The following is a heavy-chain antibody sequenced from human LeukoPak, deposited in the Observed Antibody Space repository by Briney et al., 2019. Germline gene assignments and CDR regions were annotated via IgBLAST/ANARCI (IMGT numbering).Heavy chain of an antibody. CDR1: GFTFDDYA. CDR3: AKDMGDYGDYYFDY. Sequence: GGSLRLSCAASGFTFDDYAMPWVRQAPGKGLEWVSGISWNSGSIGYADSVKGRFTISRDNAKNSLYLQMNSLRAEDTALYYCAKDMGDYGDYYFDYWGQGTLVTVSS. CDR2: ISWNSGSI. V-gene: IGHV3-9*01. D-gene: IGHD4-17*01. J-gene: IGHJ4*02.